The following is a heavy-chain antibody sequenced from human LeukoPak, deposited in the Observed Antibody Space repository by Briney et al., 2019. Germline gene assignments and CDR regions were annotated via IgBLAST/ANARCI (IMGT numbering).Heavy chain of an antibody. J-gene: IGHJ5*01. CDR1: GGSISSYY. V-gene: IGHV4-59*01. D-gene: IGHD2/OR15-2a*01. CDR3: ARGHLRRPYFFDS. CDR2: IYYNGTT. Sequence: SSETLSLTCTVSGGSISSYYWSWIRQPPGKGLEWIGYIYYNGTTNYNPSLKSRVTISVDTSKNQFSLKLSSVTAADTAVYYCARGHLRRPYFFDSWGQGALVAVSS.